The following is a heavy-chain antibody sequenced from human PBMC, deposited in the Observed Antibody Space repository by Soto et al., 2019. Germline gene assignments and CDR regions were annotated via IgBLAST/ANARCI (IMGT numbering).Heavy chain of an antibody. CDR3: ARDGAYCSSTSCLNWFDP. D-gene: IGHD2-2*01. V-gene: IGHV1-2*02. CDR2: INPNSGGT. J-gene: IGHJ5*02. CDR1: GYTFTGYY. Sequence: ASVKVSCKASGYTFTGYYMHWVRQAPGQGLEWMGWINPNSGGTNYAQKFQGRVTMTRDTSISTAYMELSRLRSDDTAVYYCARDGAYCSSTSCLNWFDPRGQGTLVTVSS.